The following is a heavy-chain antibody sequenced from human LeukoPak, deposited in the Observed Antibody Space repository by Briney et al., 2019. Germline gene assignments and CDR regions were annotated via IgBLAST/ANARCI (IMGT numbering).Heavy chain of an antibody. CDR2: INPSGGST. CDR1: GYTFTSYY. CDR3: AREGWYYFDY. Sequence: ASVKVSCKASGYTFTSYYMHWVRQAPGQGLEWMGIINPSGGSTSYAQKLQGRVTMTTDTSTSTAYMELRSLRSDDTAVYYCAREGWYYFDYWGQGTLVTVSS. V-gene: IGHV1-46*01. D-gene: IGHD6-19*01. J-gene: IGHJ4*02.